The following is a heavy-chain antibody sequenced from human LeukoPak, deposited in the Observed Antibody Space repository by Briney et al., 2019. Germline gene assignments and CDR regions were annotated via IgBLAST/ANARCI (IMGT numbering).Heavy chain of an antibody. J-gene: IGHJ3*01. CDR1: GFTFSSYW. Sequence: GGSLRLSCAASGFTFSSYWMHWVRQAPGKGLVWVSRINSDGSTTSYADSVKGRFTISRDNAKNTLYLQMNSLRAEDTAVYYCARGFDGYYGFDLWGQGTMVTVSS. CDR3: ARGFDGYYGFDL. D-gene: IGHD5-24*01. CDR2: INSDGSTT. V-gene: IGHV3-74*01.